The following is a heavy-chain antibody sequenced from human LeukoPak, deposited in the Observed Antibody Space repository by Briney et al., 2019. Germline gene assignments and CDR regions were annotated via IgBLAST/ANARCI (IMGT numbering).Heavy chain of an antibody. J-gene: IGHJ4*02. V-gene: IGHV3-30*18. CDR3: AKDLVVGALDY. CDR1: GFTFSSYG. CDR2: ISYDGSNK. Sequence: PGGSLRLSCAASGFTFSSYGMHWVRQAPGKGLEWVAVISYDGSNKYYADSVKGRFTISRDNSRNMLFLQMNSLRADDTAVYYCAKDLVVGALDYWGQGTLVTVSS. D-gene: IGHD1-26*01.